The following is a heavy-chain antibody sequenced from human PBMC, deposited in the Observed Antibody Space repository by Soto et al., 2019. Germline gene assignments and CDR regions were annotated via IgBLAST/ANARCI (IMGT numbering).Heavy chain of an antibody. CDR2: IYSGGST. CDR1: GFTVSSNY. V-gene: IGHV3-66*01. CDR3: ASGGPHRPRKLGKELDY. D-gene: IGHD7-27*01. J-gene: IGHJ4*02. Sequence: GGSLRLSCAASGFTVSSNYMSWVRQAPGKGLEWVSVIYSGGSTYYADSVKGRFTISRDNSKNTLYLQMNSLRAEDTAVYYCASGGPHRPRKLGKELDYWGQGTLVTVSS.